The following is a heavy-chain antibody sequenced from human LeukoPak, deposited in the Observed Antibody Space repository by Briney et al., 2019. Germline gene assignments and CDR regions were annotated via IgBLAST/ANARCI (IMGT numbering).Heavy chain of an antibody. V-gene: IGHV1-2*02. Sequence: GASVKVSCKASGYTFTVYYMHWVRQAPGQGLEWMGWINPNSGGTNYAQKFQGRVTITADESTSTAYMELSSLRSEDTAVYYCARDLSKRPEYYYDSSGYYYHDYWGQGTLVTVSS. CDR2: INPNSGGT. D-gene: IGHD3-22*01. CDR1: GYTFTVYY. J-gene: IGHJ4*02. CDR3: ARDLSKRPEYYYDSSGYYYHDY.